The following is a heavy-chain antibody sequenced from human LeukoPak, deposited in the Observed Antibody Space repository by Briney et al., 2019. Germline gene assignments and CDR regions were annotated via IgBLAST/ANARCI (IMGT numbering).Heavy chain of an antibody. CDR2: ISSRGSTI. J-gene: IGHJ4*02. CDR1: GFTFSDYY. Sequence: PGGSLRLSCAASGFTFSDYYMSWIRQAPGKGLEWVSYISSRGSTIYYADSVKGRFTISRDSAKSSLYLQMNSLRAEDTGVYYCASGYYDNGRYPPYFDYWGQGTLVTVSP. CDR3: ASGYYDNGRYPPYFDY. V-gene: IGHV3-11*04. D-gene: IGHD3-22*01.